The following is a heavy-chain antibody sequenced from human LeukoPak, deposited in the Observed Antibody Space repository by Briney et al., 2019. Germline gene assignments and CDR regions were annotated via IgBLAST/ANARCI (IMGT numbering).Heavy chain of an antibody. D-gene: IGHD3-10*01. CDR2: INPNSGGT. CDR3: AREAISGSGSYGDY. V-gene: IGHV1-2*02. CDR1: GYTFTGYY. Sequence: ASVKVSCKASGYTFTGYYMHWVRQAPGQGLEWMGWINPNSGGTNYAQKFQGRVTMTRDTSISTAYMELSRLRSDDTAVYYCAREAISGSGSYGDYWGQGTLVTVSS. J-gene: IGHJ4*02.